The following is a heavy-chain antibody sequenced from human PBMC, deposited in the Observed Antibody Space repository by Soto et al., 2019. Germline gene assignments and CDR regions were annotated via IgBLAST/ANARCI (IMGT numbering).Heavy chain of an antibody. V-gene: IGHV3-33*01. CDR1: GFTFSSYG. D-gene: IGHD3-22*01. CDR3: ARDRDYYDSSGYSHFDY. J-gene: IGHJ4*02. Sequence: QVQLVESGGGVVQPGRSLRLSCAASGFTFSSYGMHWVRQAPGKGLEWVAVIWYDESNKYYADSVKGRFTISRDNSKNTLYLQMNSLRAEDTAVYYCARDRDYYDSSGYSHFDYWGQGTLVTVSS. CDR2: IWYDESNK.